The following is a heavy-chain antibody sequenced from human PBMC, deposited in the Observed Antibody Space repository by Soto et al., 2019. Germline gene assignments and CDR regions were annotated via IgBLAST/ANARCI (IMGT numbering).Heavy chain of an antibody. V-gene: IGHV4-31*03. CDR1: GGSTSSGGFY. CDR2: IYYSGIS. D-gene: IGHD5-18*01. Sequence: SETLSLTCTVSGGSTSSGGFYWSWIRQHPGKGLEWIGYIYYSGISYYNPSLKSRVSISLDTSRNQFFMTLNSVTAADTAVYYCARNGYTYGMDVWGQGATVTVSS. J-gene: IGHJ6*02. CDR3: ARNGYTYGMDV.